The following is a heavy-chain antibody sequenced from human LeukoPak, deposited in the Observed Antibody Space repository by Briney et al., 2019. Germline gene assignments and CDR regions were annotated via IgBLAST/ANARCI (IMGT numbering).Heavy chain of an antibody. CDR1: GYSISRGYY. Sequence: PSETLSLTCTVSGYSISRGYYWGWIRQPPGEGLEWIGSIYHSGSTYYNPSLKSRVTTSLDKSKKQFSLKLSSVTAADTAVYYCARDTAMYRAFDIWGQGTMVTVSS. V-gene: IGHV4-38-2*02. D-gene: IGHD2-8*01. CDR2: IYHSGST. J-gene: IGHJ3*02. CDR3: ARDTAMYRAFDI.